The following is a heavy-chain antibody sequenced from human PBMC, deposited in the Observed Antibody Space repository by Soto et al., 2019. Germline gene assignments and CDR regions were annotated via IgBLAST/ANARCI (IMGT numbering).Heavy chain of an antibody. D-gene: IGHD2-15*01. V-gene: IGHV4-39*01. CDR3: ASTKDETLYFDY. CDR2: IHYSGST. J-gene: IGHJ4*02. CDR1: GDSISITSYY. Sequence: QLQLQESVPGLVKPSETLSLTCTVSGDSISITSYYWGWVRQPPGKGLEWIGSIHYSGSTHYNPSLQSRVTISGDASKKQFSLKLRSVTAADTAVYYCASTKDETLYFDYWGQGTLVTVSS.